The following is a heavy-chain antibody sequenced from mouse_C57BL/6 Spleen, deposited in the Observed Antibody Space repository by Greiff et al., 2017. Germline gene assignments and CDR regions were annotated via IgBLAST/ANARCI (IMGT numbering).Heavy chain of an antibody. D-gene: IGHD3-3*01. CDR2: IRNKANGYTT. Sequence: EVKVVESGGGLVQPGGSLSLSCAASGFTFTDYYMSWVRQPPGKALEWLGFIRNKANGYTTEYSASVKGRFTISRDNSQSILYLQMNDLRAEDSATYYCARLGDDGGGFMDYWGQGTSVTVSS. V-gene: IGHV7-3*01. J-gene: IGHJ4*01. CDR3: ARLGDDGGGFMDY. CDR1: GFTFTDYY.